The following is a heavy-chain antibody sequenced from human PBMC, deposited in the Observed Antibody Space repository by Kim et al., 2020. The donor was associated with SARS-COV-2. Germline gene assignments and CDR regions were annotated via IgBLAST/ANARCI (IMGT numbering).Heavy chain of an antibody. D-gene: IGHD6-13*01. Sequence: TPSLKSRVTISVDTSKNQCSLKLSSVTAADTAVYYCARGGQQLFPFWYFDLWGRGTLVTVSS. J-gene: IGHJ2*01. V-gene: IGHV4-31*02. CDR3: ARGGQQLFPFWYFDL.